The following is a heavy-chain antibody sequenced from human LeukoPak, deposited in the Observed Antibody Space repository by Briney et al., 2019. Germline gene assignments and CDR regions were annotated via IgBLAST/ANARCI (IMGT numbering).Heavy chain of an antibody. CDR1: GFVFDNYG. Sequence: GGSLRLSCVASGFVFDNYGMDWVRQAPGLGLEWVAFIRYSGSRKYYADSVKGRFTISRDNAKNSLYLQMHSLRAEDTAVYYCARDLMGWDLHYFDYWGQGTLVTVSS. CDR3: ARDLMGWDLHYFDY. V-gene: IGHV3-30*02. CDR2: IRYSGSRK. J-gene: IGHJ4*02. D-gene: IGHD1-26*01.